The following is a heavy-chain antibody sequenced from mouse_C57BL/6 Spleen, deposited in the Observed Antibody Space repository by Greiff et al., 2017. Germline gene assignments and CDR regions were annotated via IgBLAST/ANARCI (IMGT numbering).Heavy chain of an antibody. J-gene: IGHJ4*01. CDR1: GFTFSSYA. CDR2: ISDGGSYT. CDR3: ARDHLYYDGSYYAMDY. V-gene: IGHV5-4*01. Sequence: EVQRVESGGGLVKPGGSLKLSCAASGFTFSSYAMSWVRQTPEKRLEWVATISDGGSYTYYPDNVKGRFTISRDNAKNNLYLQMSHLKSEDTAMYYCARDHLYYDGSYYAMDYWGQGTSVTVSS. D-gene: IGHD2-3*01.